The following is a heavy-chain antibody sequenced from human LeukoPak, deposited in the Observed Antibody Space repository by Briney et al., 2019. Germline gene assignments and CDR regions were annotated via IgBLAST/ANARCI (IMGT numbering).Heavy chain of an antibody. CDR3: ARGLSNGDSRYNWFGP. V-gene: IGHV3-30*04. Sequence: GGSLRLSCAASGFTFSSYAMHWVRQAPGKGLEWVAVISYDGSNKYYADSVKGRFTISRDNSKNTLYLQMNSLRAEDTAVYYCARGLSNGDSRYNWFGPWGQGTLVTVSS. D-gene: IGHD2-8*01. CDR2: ISYDGSNK. CDR1: GFTFSSYA. J-gene: IGHJ5*02.